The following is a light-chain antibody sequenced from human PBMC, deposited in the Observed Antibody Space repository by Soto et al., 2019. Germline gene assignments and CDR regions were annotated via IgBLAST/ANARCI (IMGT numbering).Light chain of an antibody. V-gene: IGKV1-5*03. CDR2: KAS. Sequence: DIQMTQSRSTLSASVGDRVTITCRASQSISSWLAWYQQKPGKAPKLLIYKASSLESGVPSRFSGSGSGTEFTLTISSLQPDDFATYYCQQYNSYSRTFGPGTKVDIK. J-gene: IGKJ3*01. CDR1: QSISSW. CDR3: QQYNSYSRT.